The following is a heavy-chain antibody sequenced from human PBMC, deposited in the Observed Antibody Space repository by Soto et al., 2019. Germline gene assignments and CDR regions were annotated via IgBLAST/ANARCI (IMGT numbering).Heavy chain of an antibody. CDR2: IYCSGST. Sequence: PSETLSLTCTVSGGSISSSSYYWGWIRQPPGKGLEWIGSIYCSGSTYYNPSLKSRVTISVDTSKNQFSLKLSSVTAADTAVYYCASPLAYCGGDCYSYWGQGALVTVSS. V-gene: IGHV4-39*01. D-gene: IGHD2-21*02. J-gene: IGHJ4*02. CDR1: GGSISSSSYY. CDR3: ASPLAYCGGDCYSY.